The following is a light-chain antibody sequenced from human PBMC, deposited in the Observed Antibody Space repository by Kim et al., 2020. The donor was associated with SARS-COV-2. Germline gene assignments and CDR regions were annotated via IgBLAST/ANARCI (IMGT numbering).Light chain of an antibody. CDR3: QSYDTSALWV. V-gene: IGLV6-57*03. CDR2: ENT. CDR1: SGSIAGTY. J-gene: IGLJ3*02. Sequence: NFMLTQPHSVSESPGKTVTISCTRDSGSIAGTYVQWYQQRPGGAPTTVIYENTQRRSGVPDRFSGSIDSSSNSASLTISGLKTEDEADYYCQSYDTSALWVFGGGTKVTVL.